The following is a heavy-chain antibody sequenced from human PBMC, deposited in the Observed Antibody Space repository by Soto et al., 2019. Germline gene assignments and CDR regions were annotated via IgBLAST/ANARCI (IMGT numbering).Heavy chain of an antibody. CDR1: GDSITGYW. V-gene: IGHV5-10-1*01. CDR2: IDPSDSYT. CDR3: ARLGYCSGGSCYSGWTFGTCYYHGMDV. D-gene: IGHD2-15*01. Sequence: GESLKISRRGSGDSITGYWISWVRQIPGKGLEWMGRIDPSDSYTNYSPSFQGHVTISADKSISTAYLQWSSLKASDTAMYYCARLGYCSGGSCYSGWTFGTCYYHGMDVWGQGTTVTVSS. J-gene: IGHJ6*02.